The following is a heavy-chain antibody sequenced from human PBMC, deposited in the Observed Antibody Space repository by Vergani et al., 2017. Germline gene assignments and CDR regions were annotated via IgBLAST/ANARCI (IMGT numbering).Heavy chain of an antibody. D-gene: IGHD3-10*01. Sequence: QLQLQESDPGLVKPSETLSLTCTVSGGSIRSTFYYWGWIRQPPGKGLEWIGTIYYSGSTYYNPSLKSRVTISVDTSKNQFSLKLSSVTAADTAVYYCARHTYYYGSGSYPYYYYGMDVWGQGTTVTVSS. J-gene: IGHJ6*02. CDR2: IYYSGST. CDR3: ARHTYYYGSGSYPYYYYGMDV. V-gene: IGHV4-39*01. CDR1: GGSIRSTFYY.